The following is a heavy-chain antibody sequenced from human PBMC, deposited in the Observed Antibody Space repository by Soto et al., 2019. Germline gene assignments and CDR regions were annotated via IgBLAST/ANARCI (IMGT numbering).Heavy chain of an antibody. CDR3: TRLYHYYGMDV. V-gene: IGHV5-10-1*01. J-gene: IGHJ6*02. Sequence: PGESLILSCQGSGYSFTSCWISWEREMPVRGLGRMGRIDRSVSYTHYSPSCQGYATISADKPISTPYLQWSSLKASDTAMYYCTRLYHYYGMDVWGQGTMVTVSS. CDR2: IDRSVSYT. CDR1: GYSFTSCW.